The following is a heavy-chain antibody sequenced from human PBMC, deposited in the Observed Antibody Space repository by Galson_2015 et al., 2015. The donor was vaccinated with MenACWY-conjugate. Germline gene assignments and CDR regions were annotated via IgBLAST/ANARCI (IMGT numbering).Heavy chain of an antibody. CDR1: GFTFSTNA. D-gene: IGHD2-15*01. Sequence: SLRLSCAASGFTFSTNAMSWVRQAPGKGLEWVSAISSTGGSTYYADSVKGRFTISRDNSKNTLYLQMNSLRAEDTAVYYRAKDGGDCSGGSCYFDYWGQGTLVTVSS. J-gene: IGHJ4*02. V-gene: IGHV3-23*01. CDR3: AKDGGDCSGGSCYFDY. CDR2: ISSTGGST.